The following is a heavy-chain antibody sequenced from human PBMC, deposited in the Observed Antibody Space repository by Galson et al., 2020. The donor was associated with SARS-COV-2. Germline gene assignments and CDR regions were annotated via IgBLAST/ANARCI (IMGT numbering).Heavy chain of an antibody. CDR1: GFGFSYYW. V-gene: IGHV3-7*03. J-gene: IGHJ4*02. D-gene: IGHD2-15*01. CDR3: ARVGCSGGRGYPGNY. Sequence: GGSLRLSCEASGFGFSYYWMSWVRQAPGRGLEWVANIKHDGSEKYYVDSVKDRFTISRDNPKNSLYLQMNNLRVEDTAVYHCARVGCSGGRGYPGNYWGQGTRVTVSS. CDR2: IKHDGSEK.